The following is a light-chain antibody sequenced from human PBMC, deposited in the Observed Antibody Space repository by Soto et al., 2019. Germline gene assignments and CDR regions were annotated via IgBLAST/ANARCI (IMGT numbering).Light chain of an antibody. CDR1: HGIRNF. V-gene: IGKV1-27*01. CDR3: QKYSSVPV. CDR2: AAS. J-gene: IGKJ3*01. Sequence: DIQMTQSPPSLSASVGDRVTITCRASHGIRNFVAWYQQKPGKAPKLLLYAASALQSGVPSRFSGSGSGTDFTLTINSLQPEDVATYSCQKYSSVPVFGPGTKVEIK.